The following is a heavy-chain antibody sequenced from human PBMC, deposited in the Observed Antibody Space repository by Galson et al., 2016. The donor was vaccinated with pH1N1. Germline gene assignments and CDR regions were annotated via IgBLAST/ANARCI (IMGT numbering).Heavy chain of an antibody. CDR2: VYGGGRT. D-gene: IGHD3-10*01. CDR3: ATRHSEVRGDN. Sequence: SLRLSCAVFGFSVSKNYMSWVRQAPGKGLEWVAVVYGGGRTFYGDSVEVRFTVSGDNWRNTVYLQLTSLRPEHTAVYFCATRHSEVRGDNWGQGTLVTVSS. J-gene: IGHJ4*02. V-gene: IGHV3-66*02. CDR1: GFSVSKNY.